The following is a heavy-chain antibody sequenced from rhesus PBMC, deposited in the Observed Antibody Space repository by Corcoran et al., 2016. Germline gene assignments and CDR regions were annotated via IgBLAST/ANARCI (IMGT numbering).Heavy chain of an antibody. D-gene: IGHD3-16*01. CDR3: TTDHYYYRGLEY. V-gene: IGHV3-118*01. CDR2: NRSKSKNYGT. CDR1: GFTFSSSA. Sequence: EVQLVESGGGLVQPGGSLRLSCAASGFTFSSSAMHWVRQASGKGREWVGRNRSKSKNYGTGNAASVKGRFTISRDDSKNTAYLQMNSLKTEDTAVYYCTTDHYYYRGLEYWGQGVLVTVSS. J-gene: IGHJ4*01.